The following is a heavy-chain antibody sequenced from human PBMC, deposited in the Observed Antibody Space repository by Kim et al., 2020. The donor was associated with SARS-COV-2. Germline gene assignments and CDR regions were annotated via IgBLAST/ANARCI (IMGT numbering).Heavy chain of an antibody. CDR2: ISYDGSNK. CDR3: ARQYYYDSSGYYYPHYYFCGMDV. CDR1: GFTFSSYA. J-gene: IGHJ6*02. V-gene: IGHV3-30*04. D-gene: IGHD3-22*01. Sequence: GGSLRLSCAASGFTFSSYAIHWVRQAPGKGLEWVAVISYDGSNKYYADSVKGRFTISRDNSKNTLCLKMNSLSAEDKAVYYCARQYYYDSSGYYYPHYYFCGMDVGARGNTVTVSS.